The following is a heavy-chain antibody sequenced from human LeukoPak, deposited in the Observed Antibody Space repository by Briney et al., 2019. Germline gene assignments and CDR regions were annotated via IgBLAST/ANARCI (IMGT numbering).Heavy chain of an antibody. V-gene: IGHV3-74*01. D-gene: IGHD6-19*01. J-gene: IGHJ4*02. CDR3: ARGNSGPDY. CDR2: INNDGGDT. Sequence: QPGESLRLSCAASGLTFGSYWRHWVRHARGKGLVWVSRINNDGGDTVYADSVKGRFTMSRDNAKNTLYLQMNSLRVEDTAVYCARGNSGPDYWGQGTLLTVSS. CDR1: GLTFGSYW.